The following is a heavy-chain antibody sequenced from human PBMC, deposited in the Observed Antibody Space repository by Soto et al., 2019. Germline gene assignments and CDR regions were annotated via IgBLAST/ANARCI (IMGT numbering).Heavy chain of an antibody. J-gene: IGHJ4*02. CDR2: IIPLFATS. D-gene: IGHD1-20*01. Sequence: AASVKVSCKASGGTFRNYAITWVRQAPGQGLEWMGGIIPLFATSNYAQKFLGRLTFTADESAGTAYMELSSLRSEDTAVYYCAAVIPHTPYNSPHYFDHLGQGTLVTVSS. V-gene: IGHV1-69*13. CDR1: GGTFRNYA. CDR3: AAVIPHTPYNSPHYFDH.